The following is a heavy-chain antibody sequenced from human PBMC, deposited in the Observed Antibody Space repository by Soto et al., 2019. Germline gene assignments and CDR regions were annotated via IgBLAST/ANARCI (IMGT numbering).Heavy chain of an antibody. D-gene: IGHD2-21*02. CDR2: IYWDDDK. Sequence: QITLKESGPTLVKPTQTLTLTCTFSGFSLSTSGVGVGWIRQPPGKALEWLALIYWDDDKRYSPSLKSRLTITRDTCKNQVVGTMTNMEPVDRATCYCAHSTSCGGDCYGSWFDRWGQGTLVTVSS. J-gene: IGHJ5*02. V-gene: IGHV2-5*02. CDR3: AHSTSCGGDCYGSWFDR. CDR1: GFSLSTSGVG.